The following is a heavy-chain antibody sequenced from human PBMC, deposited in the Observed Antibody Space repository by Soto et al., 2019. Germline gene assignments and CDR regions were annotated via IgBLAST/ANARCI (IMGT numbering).Heavy chain of an antibody. J-gene: IGHJ6*03. CDR2: INDSGNI. V-gene: IGHV4-34*01. CDR3: ARGLILWFGELSRRGGYYYDMDV. CDR1: GGSLSSYQ. Sequence: QVQLQQWGAGLLKPSETLSLTCAVYGGSLSSYQWSWIRQTPGKGLEWIGEINDSGNINYNPSLKSRGTILLDTPRKQLSLKLSAVTAADSAVYYCARGLILWFGELSRRGGYYYDMDVWGKGTTVVVSS. D-gene: IGHD3-10*01.